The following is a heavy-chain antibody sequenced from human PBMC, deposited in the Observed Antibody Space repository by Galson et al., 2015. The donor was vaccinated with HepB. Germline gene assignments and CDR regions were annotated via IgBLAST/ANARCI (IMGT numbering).Heavy chain of an antibody. CDR2: ISAYNGNT. D-gene: IGHD2-15*01. J-gene: IGHJ4*02. Sequence: SVKVSCKASGYTFTSYGISWVRQAPGQGLEWMGWISAYNGNTDYAQKLQGRVTMTTDTSTSTVYMELRSLRSDDTAMYYCAREQGRYCSGGNCYSSYFDYWGQGTLVTVSS. CDR1: GYTFTSYG. V-gene: IGHV1-18*01. CDR3: AREQGRYCSGGNCYSSYFDY.